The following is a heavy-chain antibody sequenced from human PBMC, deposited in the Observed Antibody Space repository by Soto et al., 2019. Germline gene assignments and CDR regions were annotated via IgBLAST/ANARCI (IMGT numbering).Heavy chain of an antibody. D-gene: IGHD3-10*01. CDR3: ARDPVSKGRGGNWFDP. CDR2: RSYDGSNK. CDR1: GFTFSSYA. V-gene: IGHV3-30-3*01. J-gene: IGHJ5*02. Sequence: QVQLVESGGGVVQPGRSLRLSCAASGFTFSSYAMHWVRQAPGKGLEWVAVRSYDGSNKYYADSVKGRFTISRDNSKNTLYLQMNSLRAEDTAVYYCARDPVSKGRGGNWFDPWGQGTLVTVSS.